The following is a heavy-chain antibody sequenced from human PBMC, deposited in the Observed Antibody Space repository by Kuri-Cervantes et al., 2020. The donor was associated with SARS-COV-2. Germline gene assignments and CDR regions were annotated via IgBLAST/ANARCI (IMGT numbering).Heavy chain of an antibody. V-gene: IGHV3-53*01. D-gene: IGHD3-22*01. CDR1: GFTVSSNY. J-gene: IGHJ4*02. CDR3: TTSMIVSAAHYFDY. Sequence: GGSLRLSCAASGFTVSSNYMSWVRQAPGKGLEWVSVIYSGGSTYYADPVKGRFTISRDNSKNTLYLQMNSLRAEDTAVYYCTTSMIVSAAHYFDYWGQGILVTVSS. CDR2: IYSGGST.